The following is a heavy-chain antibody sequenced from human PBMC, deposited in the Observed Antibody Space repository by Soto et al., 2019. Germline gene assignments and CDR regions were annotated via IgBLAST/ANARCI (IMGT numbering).Heavy chain of an antibody. J-gene: IGHJ4*02. Sequence: SETLSLTCTVSGGSISSYYWSWIRQPPGKGLEWIGYIYYSGSTNYNPSLKSRVTISVDTSKNQFSLKLSSVTAADTAVYYCARDPDGYNSLFDFWAQGTLDTVSS. V-gene: IGHV4-59*01. D-gene: IGHD5-12*01. CDR3: ARDPDGYNSLFDF. CDR1: GGSISSYY. CDR2: IYYSGST.